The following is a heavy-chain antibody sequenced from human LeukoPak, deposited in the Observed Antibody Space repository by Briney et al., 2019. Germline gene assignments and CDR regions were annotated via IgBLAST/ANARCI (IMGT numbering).Heavy chain of an antibody. D-gene: IGHD3-22*01. Sequence: SETLSLTCTVSGGSISSYYWSWIRQPPGKGLEWIGYIYYSGSTNYNPSLKSRVTISADTSKNQFSLKLSSVTAADTAVYYCAGYYYDSSGYSDYWGQGTLVTVSS. J-gene: IGHJ4*02. CDR3: AGYYYDSSGYSDY. CDR2: IYYSGST. V-gene: IGHV4-59*12. CDR1: GGSISSYY.